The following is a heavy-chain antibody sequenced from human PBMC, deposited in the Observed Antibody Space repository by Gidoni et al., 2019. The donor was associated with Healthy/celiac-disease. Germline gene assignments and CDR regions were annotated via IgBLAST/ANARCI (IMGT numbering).Heavy chain of an antibody. CDR3: ARDKALPWVQLWAGYMDV. J-gene: IGHJ6*03. V-gene: IGHV3-30-3*01. CDR2: ISYDGSNK. D-gene: IGHD5-18*01. CDR1: GSTFRSYS. Sequence: QVQLVESGGGVVQPGRSLRLSCSASGSTFRSYSMHWVRPAPGTGLEWVAVISYDGSNKYYADSVKGRFTISRDNSKNTLYLQMNSLRAEDTAVYYCARDKALPWVQLWAGYMDVWGKGTTVTVSS.